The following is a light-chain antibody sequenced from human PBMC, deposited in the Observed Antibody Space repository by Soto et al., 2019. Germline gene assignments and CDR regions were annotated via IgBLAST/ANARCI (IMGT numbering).Light chain of an antibody. CDR2: DAS. Sequence: EIVLTQSPATLSLSPGERATLSCRASQSISSYLAWYQQKPGQAPRLLIYDASNRATGIPARFSGSGSGTEFTLTISSLEPEDFATYYCQQYYSYPLTFGGGTKVDIK. J-gene: IGKJ4*01. V-gene: IGKV3-11*01. CDR1: QSISSY. CDR3: QQYYSYPLT.